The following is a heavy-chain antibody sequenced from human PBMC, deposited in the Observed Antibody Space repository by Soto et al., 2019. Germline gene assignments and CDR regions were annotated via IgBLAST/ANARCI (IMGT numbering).Heavy chain of an antibody. V-gene: IGHV1-18*01. J-gene: IGHJ4*02. CDR1: GYTFTSYG. D-gene: IGHD4-17*01. CDR2: ISAYNGNK. CDR3: ARSYDYGDERFDY. Sequence: QVQLVQSGAEVKKPGASVKVACKASGYTFTSYGISWVRQAPGQGLEWMVWISAYNGNKNSAQKLQGRVTMTTDTSTSTASMELRSLRSDDTAVYYCARSYDYGDERFDYWGQGTLVTVSS.